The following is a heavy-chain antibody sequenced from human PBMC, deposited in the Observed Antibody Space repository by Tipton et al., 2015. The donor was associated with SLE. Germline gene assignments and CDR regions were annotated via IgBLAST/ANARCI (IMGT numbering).Heavy chain of an antibody. CDR1: GFTFSSYE. J-gene: IGHJ6*03. Sequence: SLRLSCAASGFTFSSYEMNWVRQAPGKGLEWVSYISSSGSTIYYADSVKGRFTISRDNAKNSLYLQMNSLRAEDTAVYYCARNPTPPYVGYYYYMDVWGKGTTVTVSS. CDR2: ISSSGSTI. V-gene: IGHV3-48*03. CDR3: ARNPTPPYVGYYYYMDV. D-gene: IGHD2-15*01.